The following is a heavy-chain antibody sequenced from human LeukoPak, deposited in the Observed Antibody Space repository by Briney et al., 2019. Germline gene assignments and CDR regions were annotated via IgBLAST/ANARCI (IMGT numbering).Heavy chain of an antibody. J-gene: IGHJ4*02. CDR2: IYYSGST. V-gene: IGHV4-59*08. D-gene: IGHD3-10*01. CDR1: GGSISSYY. CDR3: ARRTYGSGSWSFDY. Sequence: SETLSLTCTVYGGSISSYYWSWIRQPPGKGLEWIGYIYYSGSTNYNPSLKSRVTISVDTSKNQFSLKLSSVTAADTAVYYCARRTYGSGSWSFDYWGQGTLVTVSS.